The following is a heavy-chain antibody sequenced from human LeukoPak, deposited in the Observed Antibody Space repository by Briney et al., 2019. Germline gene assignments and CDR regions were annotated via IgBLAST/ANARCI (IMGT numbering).Heavy chain of an antibody. CDR1: GYTFTGYY. Sequence: ASVKVSCKASGYTFTGYYMHWVRQAPGQGLEWMGWINPNSGCTNYAQKFQGRVTMTRDTSISTAYMELSRLRSDDTAVYYCARDVRPALYYGSGSYGGFDPWGQGTLVTVSS. V-gene: IGHV1-2*02. J-gene: IGHJ5*02. CDR3: ARDVRPALYYGSGSYGGFDP. D-gene: IGHD3-10*01. CDR2: INPNSGCT.